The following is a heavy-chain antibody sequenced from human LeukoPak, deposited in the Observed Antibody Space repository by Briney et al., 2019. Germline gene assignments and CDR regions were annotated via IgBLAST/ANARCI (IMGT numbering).Heavy chain of an antibody. CDR2: INGDGSTT. CDR3: ARDYAGSPDY. Sequence: GGSLRLSCTASGFTFSPYWINWVRQRPGKGLVWVALINGDGSTTTHADSVKGRFTISRDNAKNTAYLQMNSLRDEDTAVYFCARDYAGSPDYWGQGTLVTVSA. D-gene: IGHD3-10*01. V-gene: IGHV3-74*03. CDR1: GFTFSPYW. J-gene: IGHJ4*02.